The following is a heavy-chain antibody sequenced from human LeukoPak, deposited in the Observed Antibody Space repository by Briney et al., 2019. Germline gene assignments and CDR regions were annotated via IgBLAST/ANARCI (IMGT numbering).Heavy chain of an antibody. CDR2: IYPGDSDT. J-gene: IGHJ4*02. CDR3: SRHPSGAFPRPGFDY. CDR1: GYSFTNYW. D-gene: IGHD1-26*01. V-gene: IGHV5-51*01. Sequence: GESLQISCKGFGYSFTNYWNGWVRQMPGKSLEWMAIIYPGDSDTRYNPSFQGQVTISADKSNNTAYLQWNSLKASDTALYYCSRHPSGAFPRPGFDYWGQGTLVTVSS.